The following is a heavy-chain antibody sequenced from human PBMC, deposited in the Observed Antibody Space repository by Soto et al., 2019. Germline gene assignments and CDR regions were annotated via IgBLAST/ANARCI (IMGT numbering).Heavy chain of an antibody. CDR3: ARQNGDYGNFYYYYYGMDV. CDR1: GGSISSSSYY. CDR2: IYYSGST. D-gene: IGHD4-17*01. Sequence: QLQLQESGPGLVKPSETLSLTCTVSGGSISSSSYYWGWIRQPPGKGLEWIGSIYYSGSTYYNPSLKSRVTISVDTSKNQFSLKLSSVTAADTAVYYCARQNGDYGNFYYYYYGMDVWGQGTTVTVSS. J-gene: IGHJ6*02. V-gene: IGHV4-39*01.